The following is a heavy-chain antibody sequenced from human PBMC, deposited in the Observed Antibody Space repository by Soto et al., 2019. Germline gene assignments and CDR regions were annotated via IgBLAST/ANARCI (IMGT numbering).Heavy chain of an antibody. CDR1: GYTFTSYA. CDR3: ARGPGYSGYDPFDY. D-gene: IGHD5-12*01. J-gene: IGHJ4*02. CDR2: INAGNGNT. Sequence: GASVKVSCKASGYTFTSYAMHWVRQAPGQRLEWMGWINAGNGNTKYSQKFQGRVTITRDTSASTAYMELSSLRSEDTAVYYCARGPGYSGYDPFDYWGQGTLVTVSS. V-gene: IGHV1-3*01.